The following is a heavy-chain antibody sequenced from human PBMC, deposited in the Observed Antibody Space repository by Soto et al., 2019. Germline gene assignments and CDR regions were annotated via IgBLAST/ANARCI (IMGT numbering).Heavy chain of an antibody. V-gene: IGHV1-69*02. J-gene: IGHJ4*02. CDR3: ASDGGTMVRGYGY. D-gene: IGHD3-10*01. CDR2: IIPILGIA. Sequence: QVQLVQSGAEVKKPGSSVKVSCKASGGTFSSYTISWVRQAPGQGLEWMGRIIPILGIANYAQKFQGRVTITADKSTSTAYMELSSLGSEDTAVYYCASDGGTMVRGYGYWGQGTLVTVSS. CDR1: GGTFSSYT.